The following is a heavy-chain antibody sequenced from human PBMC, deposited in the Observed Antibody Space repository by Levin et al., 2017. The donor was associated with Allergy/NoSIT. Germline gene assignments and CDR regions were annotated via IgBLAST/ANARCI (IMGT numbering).Heavy chain of an antibody. J-gene: IGHJ5*02. CDR2: INHSGST. D-gene: IGHD3-10*01. V-gene: IGHV4-34*01. CDR1: GGSFSGYY. Sequence: SETLSLTCAVYGGSFSGYYWSWIRQPPGKGLEWIGEINHSGSTNYNPSLKSRVTVSVDTSKNQFSLKLSSVTAADTAVYHCATGPSVGWFDPWGQGTLVTVSS. CDR3: ATGPSVGWFDP.